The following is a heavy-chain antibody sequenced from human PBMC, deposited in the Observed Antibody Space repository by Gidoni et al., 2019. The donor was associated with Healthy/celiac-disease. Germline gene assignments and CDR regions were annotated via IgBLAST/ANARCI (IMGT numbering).Heavy chain of an antibody. V-gene: IGHV1-58*01. CDR2: IVVGSGNT. CDR1: GFTFTSSA. J-gene: IGHJ4*02. CDR3: AADNQSLRLGELPLGDY. Sequence: QMQLVQSGPEVKKPGTSVKVSCQASGFTFTSSAVQWVRQARGQRLEWIGWIVVGSGNTNYAQKFQERVTITRDMSTSTAYMELSSLRSEDTAVYYCAADNQSLRLGELPLGDYWGQGTLVTVSS. D-gene: IGHD3-16*01.